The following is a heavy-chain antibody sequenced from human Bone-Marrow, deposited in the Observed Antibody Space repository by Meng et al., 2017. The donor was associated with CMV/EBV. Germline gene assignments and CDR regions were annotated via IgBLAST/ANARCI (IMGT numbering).Heavy chain of an antibody. CDR2: INSDGSST. CDR1: GFTFSSYW. V-gene: IGHV3-74*01. CDR3: ARVFPLGYCSGGSCG. J-gene: IGHJ4*02. D-gene: IGHD2-15*01. Sequence: GGSLRLSCAASGFTFSSYWMHWVRQAPGKGLVGVSRINSDGSSTSYADSVKGRFTISRDNAKNTLYLQMNSLRAEDTAVYYCARVFPLGYCSGGSCGWGQGTLVTVSS.